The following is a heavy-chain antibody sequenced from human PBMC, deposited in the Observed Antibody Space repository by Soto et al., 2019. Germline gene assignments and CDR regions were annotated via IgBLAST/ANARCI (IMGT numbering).Heavy chain of an antibody. CDR3: ATLVGSGYDAYDAFDV. CDR2: VNAGNGNT. Sequence: QVQLVQSGAEVKKPGASVKVSCKVSGYTFTTYAIHWVRQAPGQRLEWMGWVNAGNGNTKDSQKFRGRVTITSETSDSKAYMELSRLRYEDTAVYYCATLVGSGYDAYDAFDVGGQGTMVTVSS. V-gene: IGHV1-3*01. CDR1: GYTFTTYA. J-gene: IGHJ3*01. D-gene: IGHD5-12*01.